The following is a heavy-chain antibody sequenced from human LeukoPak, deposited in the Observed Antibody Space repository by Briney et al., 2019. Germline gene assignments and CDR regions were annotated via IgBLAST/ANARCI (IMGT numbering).Heavy chain of an antibody. CDR2: IDWDDDK. CDR3: ARMGSGAVTETWFDP. Sequence: SGPALVKPTQTLTVTCTFSGFSLSTSGMRVSWIRQPPGKALEWLARIDWDDDKFYSTSLKTRLTISKDTSKNQVVLTMTNMDPVDTATYYCARMGSGAVTETWFDPWGQGTLVIVSS. J-gene: IGHJ5*02. CDR1: GFSLSTSGMR. D-gene: IGHD3-3*01. V-gene: IGHV2-70*04.